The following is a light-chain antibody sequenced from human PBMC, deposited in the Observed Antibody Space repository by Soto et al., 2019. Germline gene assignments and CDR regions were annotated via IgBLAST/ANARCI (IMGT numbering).Light chain of an antibody. CDR2: DNY. Sequence: QSVLTQPPSVSAAPGQTVTISCSGSSSNIGNNYVAWYQQLPGTAPQLLIYDNYERPSGIPDRFSGSKSGTSATLGIAGLQTGDEADYYCGTWDSSLSAVVFGGGTKLTVL. CDR3: GTWDSSLSAVV. V-gene: IGLV1-51*01. J-gene: IGLJ2*01. CDR1: SSNIGNNY.